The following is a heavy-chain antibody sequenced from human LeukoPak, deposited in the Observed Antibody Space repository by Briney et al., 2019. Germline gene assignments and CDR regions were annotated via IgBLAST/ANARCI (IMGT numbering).Heavy chain of an antibody. CDR1: GFIFRNYW. V-gene: IGHV3-7*01. J-gene: IGHJ4*02. D-gene: IGHD3-10*01. Sequence: PGGSLRLSCATSGFIFRNYWMMWLRQAPGKGLEWVANIKEDGTAKNYVGSVKGRFTISRDNAKSSLFLQMNSLKVEDTAVYYCRVWIGETTSDHWGQGTLVTVSS. CDR3: RVWIGETTSDH. CDR2: IKEDGTAK.